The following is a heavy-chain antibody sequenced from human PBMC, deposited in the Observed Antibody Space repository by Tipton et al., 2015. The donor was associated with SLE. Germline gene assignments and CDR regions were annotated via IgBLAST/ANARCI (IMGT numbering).Heavy chain of an antibody. D-gene: IGHD6-13*01. V-gene: IGHV4-4*02. J-gene: IGHJ6*02. CDR1: GGSISSSNW. CDR2: IYHSGST. Sequence: SLRLSCAVSGGSISSSNWWSWVRQPPGKGLEWIGEIYHSGSTNYNPSLKSRVTISVDKSKNQFSLKLSSVTAADTAVYYCARDRPYSSSGVYGMDVWGQGTTVTVSS. CDR3: ARDRPYSSSGVYGMDV.